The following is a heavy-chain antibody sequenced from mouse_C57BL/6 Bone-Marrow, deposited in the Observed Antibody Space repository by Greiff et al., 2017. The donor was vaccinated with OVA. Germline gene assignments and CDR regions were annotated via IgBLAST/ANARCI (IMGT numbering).Heavy chain of an antibody. J-gene: IGHJ2*01. CDR1: GYSFTGYY. CDR3: ARHAYGSSPYFDY. V-gene: IGHV1-42*01. D-gene: IGHD1-1*01. CDR2: INPSTGGT. Sequence: VQLQQSGPELVKPGASVKISCKASGYSFTGYYMNWVKQSPEKSLEWIGEINPSTGGTTYNQKFKAKATLTVDKSSSTAYMQLKSLTSEDSAVYYCARHAYGSSPYFDYWGQGTTLTVSS.